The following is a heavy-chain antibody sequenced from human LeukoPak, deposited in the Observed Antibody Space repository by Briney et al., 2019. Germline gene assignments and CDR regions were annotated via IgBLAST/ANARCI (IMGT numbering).Heavy chain of an antibody. CDR3: ASSPEGDILSGYYDY. Sequence: PGGSLTLSCAASGFTFAVHATRWVSQAPRNVLGWVSPIRWVGGSTYYADSVKGRFTISRDNRKNSLYLQVNSLRTARTAFNYCASSPEGDILSGYYDYWGQGTLVTVSS. D-gene: IGHD3-9*01. J-gene: IGHJ4*02. CDR1: GFTFAVHA. CDR2: IRWVGGST. V-gene: IGHV3-43*01.